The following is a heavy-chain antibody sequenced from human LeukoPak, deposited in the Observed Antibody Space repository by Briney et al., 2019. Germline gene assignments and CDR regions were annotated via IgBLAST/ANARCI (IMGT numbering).Heavy chain of an antibody. J-gene: IGHJ4*02. CDR2: ISGSGSST. D-gene: IGHD3-22*01. V-gene: IGHV3-64D*06. Sequence: PGGSLRLSCAASGFTFSSAWMNWVRQAPGKGLEWVSAISGSGSSTYYADSVKGRFTISRDNSKNTLYLQMSSLRAEDTAVYYCVKVPLHYYDSSGYPDGGDYWGQGTLVTVSS. CDR1: GFTFSSAW. CDR3: VKVPLHYYDSSGYPDGGDY.